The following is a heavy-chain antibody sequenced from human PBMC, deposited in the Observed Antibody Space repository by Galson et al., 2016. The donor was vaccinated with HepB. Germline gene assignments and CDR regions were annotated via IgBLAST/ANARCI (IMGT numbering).Heavy chain of an antibody. V-gene: IGHV3-7*03. CDR1: GFSFSGSW. CDR3: VRDGGWYAWFDP. CDR2: INDHGGTK. D-gene: IGHD6-19*01. Sequence: SLRLSYAASGFSFSGSWMSWVRQAPGKGLECVANINDHGGTKYYVDSVKGRFTISRDNAKSSLYLQMNSLRDDDTAVYYCVRDGGWYAWFDPWGQGTLVTVSS. J-gene: IGHJ5*02.